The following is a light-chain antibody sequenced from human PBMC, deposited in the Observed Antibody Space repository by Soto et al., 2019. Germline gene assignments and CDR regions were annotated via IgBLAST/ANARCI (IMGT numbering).Light chain of an antibody. V-gene: IGKV3-11*01. CDR2: DAS. Sequence: EIVLIQSPATLSLSPGERATLSCRASQSVSSNLAWYQQNPGQAPRLLIFDASNRATGIPARFSGSGSGTDFILTISSLQAEDFATYYCLQHYRYPRTFGQGTKVEIK. J-gene: IGKJ1*01. CDR1: QSVSSN. CDR3: LQHYRYPRT.